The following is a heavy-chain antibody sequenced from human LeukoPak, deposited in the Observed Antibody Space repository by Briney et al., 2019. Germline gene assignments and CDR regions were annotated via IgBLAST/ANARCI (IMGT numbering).Heavy chain of an antibody. Sequence: PGGSLRLSCAASGFTVSSNYMSWVRQAPGKGLEWVSVIYSGGSTYYADSVKGRFTISRDNSKNTLYLQMNGLRAEDTAVYYCARDRTMTPDYWGQGTLVTVSS. J-gene: IGHJ4*02. CDR1: GFTVSSNY. D-gene: IGHD3-22*01. V-gene: IGHV3-66*02. CDR2: IYSGGST. CDR3: ARDRTMTPDY.